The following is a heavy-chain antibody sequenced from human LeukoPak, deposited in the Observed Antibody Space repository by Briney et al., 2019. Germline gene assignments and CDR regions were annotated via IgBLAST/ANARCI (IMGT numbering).Heavy chain of an antibody. J-gene: IGHJ4*02. CDR1: GFTFSSYD. Sequence: GGSLRLSCAASGFTFSSYDMSWVRQAPGKGLEWVSAISGSGGSTYYADSVKGRFTISRDNSKNTLYLQMNSLRAEDTAVYYCAKDHAVTHYYFDYWGQGTLVTVSS. V-gene: IGHV3-23*01. CDR3: AKDHAVTHYYFDY. D-gene: IGHD4-11*01. CDR2: ISGSGGST.